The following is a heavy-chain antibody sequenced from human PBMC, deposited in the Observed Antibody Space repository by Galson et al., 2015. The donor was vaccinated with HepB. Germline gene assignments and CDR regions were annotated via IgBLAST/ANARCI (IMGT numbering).Heavy chain of an antibody. CDR3: AKEEVGFDS. D-gene: IGHD1-26*01. CDR1: GFTFSRYA. V-gene: IGHV3-23*01. Sequence: SLRLSCAGSGFTFSRYALSWVRQAPGKGLEWVSTISGRGDRTYYADSVKGRFTISKDNSKNTLSLQMSSLRAEDTAVYYCAKEEVGFDSWGQGTLVTVSS. CDR2: ISGRGDRT. J-gene: IGHJ4*02.